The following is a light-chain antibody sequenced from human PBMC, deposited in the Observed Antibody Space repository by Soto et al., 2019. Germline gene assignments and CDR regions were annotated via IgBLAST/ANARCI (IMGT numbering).Light chain of an antibody. CDR3: QQYNNWHPLT. CDR1: QSVSSN. V-gene: IGKV3-15*01. J-gene: IGKJ4*01. CDR2: GAS. Sequence: EIVMTQSPATLSVSPGERATLSCRASQSVSSNLAWYQQEPGQAPRLLIYGASTRATGIPARFSGSGSGTEFTLTISSLQSEDFAVYYCQQYNNWHPLTFGGGTKVEIK.